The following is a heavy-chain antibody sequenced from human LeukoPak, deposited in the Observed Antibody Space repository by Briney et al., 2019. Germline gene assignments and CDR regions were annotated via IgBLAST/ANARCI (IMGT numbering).Heavy chain of an antibody. V-gene: IGHV4-59*01. D-gene: IGHD3-22*01. CDR1: GGSISSYY. CDR2: IYYSGST. Sequence: SETLSLTCTVSGGSISSYYWSWIRQPPGKGLEWIGYIYYSGSTNYNPSLKSRVTISVDTSKNQFSLKLSSVTAADTAVYYCARAGSNYYDSSGYYSQIYAFDYWGQGTLVTVSS. CDR3: ARAGSNYYDSSGYYSQIYAFDY. J-gene: IGHJ4*02.